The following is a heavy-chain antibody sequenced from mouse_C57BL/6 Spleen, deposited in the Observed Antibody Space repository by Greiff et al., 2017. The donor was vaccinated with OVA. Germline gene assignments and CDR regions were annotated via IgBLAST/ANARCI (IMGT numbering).Heavy chain of an antibody. CDR3: ARDGSSFFAY. J-gene: IGHJ3*01. CDR2: IYPGDGDT. D-gene: IGHD1-1*01. CDR1: GYTFSSSW. V-gene: IGHV1-82*01. Sequence: QVQLQQSGPELVKPGASVKISCKASGYTFSSSWMHWVKQRPGKGLEWIGRIYPGDGDTNYNGKFKGKATLTADKSSSTAYMQLSSLTSEDSAVYFCARDGSSFFAYWGQGTLVTVSA.